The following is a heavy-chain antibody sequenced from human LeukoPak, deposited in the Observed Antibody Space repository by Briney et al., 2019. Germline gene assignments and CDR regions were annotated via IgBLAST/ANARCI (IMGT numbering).Heavy chain of an antibody. J-gene: IGHJ4*02. CDR3: ATEPGLGIPY. V-gene: IGHV3-23*01. Sequence: GGSLRLSCAASGFTFSIYAMSWVRQAPEKGLEWVSSLSEYGDTTYYADSVRGRFTISRDNAKNSLYLQMNSLRAEDTAVYYCATEPGLGIPYWGQGTLVTVSS. CDR2: LSEYGDTT. CDR1: GFTFSIYA. D-gene: IGHD7-27*01.